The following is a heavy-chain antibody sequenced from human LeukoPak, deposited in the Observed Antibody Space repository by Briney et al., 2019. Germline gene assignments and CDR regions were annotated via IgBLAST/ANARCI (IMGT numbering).Heavy chain of an antibody. D-gene: IGHD1-26*01. CDR2: IIPIFGTA. Sequence: SVKVSCKASGYTFTSYAMNWVRQAPGQGLEWMGGIIPIFGTANYAQKFQGRVTITADKSTSTAYMELSSLRSEDTAVYYCARSSGSYPYNWFDPWGQGTLVTVSS. CDR3: ARSSGSYPYNWFDP. V-gene: IGHV1-69*06. J-gene: IGHJ5*02. CDR1: GYTFTSYA.